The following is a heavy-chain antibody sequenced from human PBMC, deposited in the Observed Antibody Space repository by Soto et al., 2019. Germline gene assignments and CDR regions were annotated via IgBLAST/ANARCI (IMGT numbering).Heavy chain of an antibody. J-gene: IGHJ6*02. V-gene: IGHV3-30*18. CDR2: ISYDGINK. D-gene: IGHD2-15*01. Sequence: QVQLVESGGGVVQPGRSLRLSCAASGFTFSSYGMHWVRQAPGKGLEWVAVISYDGINKYYADSVKGRFTISRDNSKNMLYLQMNSLTAEDTAVYYCANGLGPLSFYGMDDWGQGTTVTVSS. CDR1: GFTFSSYG. CDR3: ANGLGPLSFYGMDD.